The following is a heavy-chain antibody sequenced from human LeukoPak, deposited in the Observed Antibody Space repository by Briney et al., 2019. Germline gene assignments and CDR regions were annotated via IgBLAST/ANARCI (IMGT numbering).Heavy chain of an antibody. CDR1: GGSISNYY. Sequence: SETLSLTCTVSGGSISNYYWSWIRQSPGKGLEWIGYIYYIGSTKYNPSLKSRVTISLDTSKDQFSLKLSSVTAADTAVYYCARDLRYCSSTSCYGPHAFDIWGQGTMVTVSS. V-gene: IGHV4-59*01. CDR2: IYYIGST. CDR3: ARDLRYCSSTSCYGPHAFDI. J-gene: IGHJ3*02. D-gene: IGHD2-2*01.